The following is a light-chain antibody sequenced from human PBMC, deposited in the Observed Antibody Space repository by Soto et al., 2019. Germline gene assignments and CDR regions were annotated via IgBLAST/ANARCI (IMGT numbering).Light chain of an antibody. V-gene: IGKV3D-7*01. CDR3: HQDYNLPWT. CDR1: QSVSSRY. Sequence: ETVMTQSPGTLSLSPGETATLSCRASQSVSSRYLSWYQQKPGQAPRLLIYGASTRATGIPARFSGRGSETDFTLIISSLQPEDFAVYYCHQDYNLPWTFGQGTKVEIK. J-gene: IGKJ1*01. CDR2: GAS.